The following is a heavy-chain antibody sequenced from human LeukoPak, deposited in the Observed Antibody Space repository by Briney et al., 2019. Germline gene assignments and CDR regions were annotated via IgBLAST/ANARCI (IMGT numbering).Heavy chain of an antibody. CDR1: GGSISSYY. V-gene: IGHV4-59*01. CDR2: IYYSGST. Sequence: SETLSLTCTVSGGSISSYYWSWIRQPPGKGLEWIGYIYYSGSTNYNPSLKSRVTISVDTSKNQFSLKLSSVTAADTAVYYCARIPVGYGPYWYFDLWGRGTLATVSS. D-gene: IGHD5-18*01. CDR3: ARIPVGYGPYWYFDL. J-gene: IGHJ2*01.